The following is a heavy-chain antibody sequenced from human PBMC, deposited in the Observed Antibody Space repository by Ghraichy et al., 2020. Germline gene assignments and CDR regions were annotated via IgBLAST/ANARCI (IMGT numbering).Heavy chain of an antibody. CDR2: IYYSGST. CDR3: AGVRMSGSFRNIDY. D-gene: IGHD1-26*01. Sequence: SETLSLTCTVSGGSVSSGSYYWSWIRQPPGKGLEWIGYIYYSGSTNYNPSLKSRVTISVDTSKNQFSLKLSSVTAADTAVYYCAGVRMSGSFRNIDYWGQGTLVTVSS. J-gene: IGHJ4*02. V-gene: IGHV4-61*01. CDR1: GGSVSSGSYY.